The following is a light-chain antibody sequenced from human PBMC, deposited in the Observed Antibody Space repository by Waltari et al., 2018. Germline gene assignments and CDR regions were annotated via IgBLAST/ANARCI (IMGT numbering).Light chain of an antibody. J-gene: IGLJ3*02. CDR1: PPTIGRNL. Sequence: QSVLTQPPSASGTPGPRVTISCSGSPPTIGRNLVIWSQQLPGKAPKLHIYRSGQRPSGVPERFSGSKSGTSASLAISGLQSEDEADYYCAGWDDSLNGHWVFGGGTKVTVL. V-gene: IGLV1-44*01. CDR3: AGWDDSLNGHWV. CDR2: RSG.